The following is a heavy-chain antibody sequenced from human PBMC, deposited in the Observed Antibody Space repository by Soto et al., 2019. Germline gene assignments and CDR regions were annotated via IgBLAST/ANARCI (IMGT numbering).Heavy chain of an antibody. J-gene: IGHJ4*01. D-gene: IGHD2-8*01. CDR3: VIDVSNDVYPYDY. CDR2: IYSDGRT. Sequence: GGSPRLSCAASGLTVSTNYMSWVRQAPGKGLEWVSVIYSDGRTYHAAPVEGRFTISRDDSESTLSLQMNNLKVEDTAVYYCVIDVSNDVYPYDYWGHGTLVTVSS. CDR1: GLTVSTNY. V-gene: IGHV3-66*01.